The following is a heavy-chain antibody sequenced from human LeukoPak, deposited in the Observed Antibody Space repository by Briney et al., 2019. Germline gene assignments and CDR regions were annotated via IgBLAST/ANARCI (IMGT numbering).Heavy chain of an antibody. CDR3: ARGPRSSWHNYFDY. Sequence: PSETLSLTCTVSGYSISSGYYWDWIRQPPGKGLEWIGTLSHSGSSYYNPSLKGRVTISVDTSKNQFSLKLSSVTAADTAVYYCARGPRSSWHNYFDYWGQGTLVTVSS. J-gene: IGHJ4*02. CDR1: GYSISSGYY. CDR2: LSHSGSS. V-gene: IGHV4-38-2*02. D-gene: IGHD6-13*01.